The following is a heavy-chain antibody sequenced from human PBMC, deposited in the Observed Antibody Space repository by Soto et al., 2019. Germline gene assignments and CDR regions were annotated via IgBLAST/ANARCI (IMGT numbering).Heavy chain of an antibody. CDR3: AKDLMRCTNTMCFRTSPMDS. V-gene: IGHV3-23*01. D-gene: IGHD2-8*01. J-gene: IGHJ4*02. Sequence: PGGSLRLSCAASIFMFEKYAMNWVRQAPGKGLEWVSSISDSGGATHYADSVKGRFTISRDNSKNIPYLDMHTLRVEDTAVYFCAKDLMRCTNTMCFRTSPMDSWGQGKLVTVSS. CDR1: IFMFEKYA. CDR2: ISDSGGAT.